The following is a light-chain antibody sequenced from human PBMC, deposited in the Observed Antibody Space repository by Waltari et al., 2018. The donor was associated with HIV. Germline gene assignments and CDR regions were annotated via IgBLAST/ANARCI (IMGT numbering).Light chain of an antibody. J-gene: IGLJ3*02. CDR3: AAWDDSLTGPV. V-gene: IGLV1-44*01. CDR2: SNN. Sequence: QSVLTQPPSASGTPGQRVTISCSGSTSNIGSNTVNWYQQVPGTAPKLLIYSNNQRPSGVPDRFSGSVSGTSASLAISGLQSEDEADYYCAAWDDSLTGPVFGGGTKVTVL. CDR1: TSNIGSNT.